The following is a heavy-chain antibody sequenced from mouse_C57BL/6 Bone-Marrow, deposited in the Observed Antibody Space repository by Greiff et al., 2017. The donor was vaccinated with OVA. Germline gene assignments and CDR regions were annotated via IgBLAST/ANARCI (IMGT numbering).Heavy chain of an antibody. Sequence: VKLQESGAELMKPGASVKLSCKATGYTFTGYWIEWVKQRPGHGLEWIGEILPGSGGTNYNEKFKGKATFTADTSSNTAYMQLSSLTTEDSAIYYCAREGVLLGHLGFAYWGKGTLVTVSA. D-gene: IGHD4-1*01. J-gene: IGHJ3*01. CDR3: AREGVLLGHLGFAY. CDR1: GYTFTGYW. V-gene: IGHV1-9*01. CDR2: ILPGSGGT.